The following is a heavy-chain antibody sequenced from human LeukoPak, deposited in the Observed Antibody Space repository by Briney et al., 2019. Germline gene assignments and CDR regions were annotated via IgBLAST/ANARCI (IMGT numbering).Heavy chain of an antibody. J-gene: IGHJ4*02. CDR3: ARLVTPRDY. Sequence: PGRSLRLSCAASGFTFSSYGMHWVRQAPGKGLEWVAVISYDGSNKYYADSVKGRFTISRDNSKNTLYLQTNSLRAEDTAVYYCARLVTPRDYWGQGTLVTVSS. D-gene: IGHD2-21*02. V-gene: IGHV3-30*03. CDR2: ISYDGSNK. CDR1: GFTFSSYG.